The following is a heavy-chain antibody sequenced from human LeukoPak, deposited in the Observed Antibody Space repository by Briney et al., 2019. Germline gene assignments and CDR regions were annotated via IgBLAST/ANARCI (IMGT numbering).Heavy chain of an antibody. J-gene: IGHJ3*02. CDR2: INTNTGNP. CDR1: GYTFTRYA. D-gene: IGHD3-22*01. Sequence: GASVKVSCKASGYTFTRYAMNWVRQAPGQGLEWMEWINTNTGNPTYAQGFIGRFVFSLETSVSTAYLQISRLKAEDTAVYYCARAYYYDSPDAFDIWGQGTMVTVSS. V-gene: IGHV7-4-1*02. CDR3: ARAYYYDSPDAFDI.